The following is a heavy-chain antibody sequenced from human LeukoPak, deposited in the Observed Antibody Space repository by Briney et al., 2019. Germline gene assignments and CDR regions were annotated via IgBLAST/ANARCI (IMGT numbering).Heavy chain of an antibody. CDR3: ARGLRYPDY. D-gene: IGHD1-14*01. CDR1: GGSFSGYY. J-gene: IGHJ4*02. V-gene: IGHV4-34*01. CDR2: INHSGST. Sequence: PSETLSLTCAVYGGSFSGYYWSWIRQPPGKGLEWIGEINHSGSTNHNPSLKSRVTISVDTSKNQFSLKLSSVTAADTAVYYCARGLRYPDYWGQGTLVTVSS.